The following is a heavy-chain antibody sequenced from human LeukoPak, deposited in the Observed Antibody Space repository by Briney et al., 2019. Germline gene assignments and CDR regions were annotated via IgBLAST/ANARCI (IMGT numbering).Heavy chain of an antibody. D-gene: IGHD5-18*01. J-gene: IGHJ4*02. Sequence: PGGSLRLSCAASGFTFTSYSMNWVRQAPGKGLEWVAVISYDGSNKYYADSVKGRFTISRDNSKNTLYLQMNSLRAEDTAVYYCAREIEYSYGSADFDYWGQGTLVTVSS. V-gene: IGHV3-30*04. CDR3: AREIEYSYGSADFDY. CDR2: ISYDGSNK. CDR1: GFTFTSYS.